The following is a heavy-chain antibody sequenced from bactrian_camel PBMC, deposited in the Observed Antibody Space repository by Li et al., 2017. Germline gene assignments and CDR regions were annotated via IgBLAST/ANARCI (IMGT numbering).Heavy chain of an antibody. Sequence: HVQLVESGGGSVQPGGSLRLSCTSSVHISSMACMGWFRQAPGKMREGIAVKYIGGGGSTWYAGSVKDRFTISQDNAKNTLDLQMNSLKPEDTGEYYCVAGGRGAVCNIQGLIDFGSWGQGTQVTVS. CDR1: VHISSMAC. CDR2: KYIGGGGST. D-gene: IGHD1*01. CDR3: VAGGRGAVCNIQGLIDFGS. V-gene: IGHV3S54*01. J-gene: IGHJ6*01.